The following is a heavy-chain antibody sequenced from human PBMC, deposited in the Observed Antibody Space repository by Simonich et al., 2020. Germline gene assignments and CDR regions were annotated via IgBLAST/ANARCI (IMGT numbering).Heavy chain of an antibody. J-gene: IGHJ5*02. Sequence: QVQLVQSGAEVKKPGASVKVSCKASGYTFTSYEINWVRQDTGQGLEVMGRMNPNRRNTGYAQKFQGRVTITRNTSISTAYMELSSLRSEDTAVYYGARGPAERWFDPWGQGTLVTVSS. CDR2: MNPNRRNT. V-gene: IGHV1-8*03. CDR3: ARGPAERWFDP. D-gene: IGHD2-2*01. CDR1: GYTFTSYE.